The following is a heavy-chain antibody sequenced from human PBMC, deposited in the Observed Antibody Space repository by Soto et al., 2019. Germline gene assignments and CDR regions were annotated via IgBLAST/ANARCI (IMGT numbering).Heavy chain of an antibody. Sequence: QITLNESGPTVVKPTETLTLTCTFSGFSLTTSGVGVGWLRQPPGKALEWLAHIFSNDDKSYRTSLSNRLTVAKDTSNTQVVLTLANMDPADTATYFCARMRGGCNSIHCYADYFDYWAPGTQVSVSS. D-gene: IGHD2-2*01. CDR2: IFSNDDK. CDR1: GFSLTTSGVG. V-gene: IGHV2-26*01. J-gene: IGHJ4*02. CDR3: ARMRGGCNSIHCYADYFDY.